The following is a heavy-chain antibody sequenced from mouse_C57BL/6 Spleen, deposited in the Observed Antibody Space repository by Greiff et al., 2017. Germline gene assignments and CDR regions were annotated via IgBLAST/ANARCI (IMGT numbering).Heavy chain of an antibody. CDR3: TRDHWEGAMDY. Sequence: EVQVVESGEGLVKPGGSLKLSCAASGFTFSSYAMSWVRQTPAKRLEWVAYIRSCGDYIYYADTVKGRFTISRDNARNTLYLQMSSLKSEDTAMYYCTRDHWEGAMDYWGQGTSVTVSS. CDR2: IRSCGDYI. CDR1: GFTFSSYA. V-gene: IGHV5-9-1*02. D-gene: IGHD4-1*01. J-gene: IGHJ4*01.